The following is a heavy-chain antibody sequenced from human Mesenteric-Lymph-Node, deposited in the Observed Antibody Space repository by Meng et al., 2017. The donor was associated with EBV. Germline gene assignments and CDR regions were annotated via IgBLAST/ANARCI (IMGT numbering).Heavy chain of an antibody. CDR1: GFTLSMYT. Sequence: EGAVVGCWGGPVNAGVALSLFCAAFGFTLSMYTMNWVRPAPGKGVEVVFSICGGTNYIYYADSVKGRFNISRDNAKNSLYLQMNSLRAEDTAVYYCARDQGGYWGQGTLVTVSS. J-gene: IGHJ4*02. CDR2: ICGGTNYI. V-gene: IGHV3-21*01. CDR3: ARDQGGY.